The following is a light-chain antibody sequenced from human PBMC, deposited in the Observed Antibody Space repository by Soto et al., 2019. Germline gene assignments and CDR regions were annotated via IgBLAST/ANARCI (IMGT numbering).Light chain of an antibody. V-gene: IGLV2-14*01. Sequence: QSALTQPASVSGSPGQSITISCTGTSSDVGGYKYVSWYQQHPGKAPKLMIFEVNSRPSGVSNRFSGSKSGNTASLPISGLRAEDEADYYCSSFSSSSTPYVCGTGTKVTVL. CDR3: SSFSSSSTPYV. CDR1: SSDVGGYKY. J-gene: IGLJ1*01. CDR2: EVN.